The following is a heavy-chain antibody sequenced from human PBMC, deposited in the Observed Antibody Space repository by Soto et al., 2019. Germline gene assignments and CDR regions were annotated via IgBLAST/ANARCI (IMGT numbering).Heavy chain of an antibody. CDR3: ARASGYSDI. V-gene: IGHV3-30-3*01. J-gene: IGHJ3*02. D-gene: IGHD2-15*01. Sequence: QVQLVESGGGVVQPERSLRLSCAASGFTFSSYAMHWVRQAPGKGLEWVAVISYDGSNKYYADSVKGRFTISRDNSKNTLYLQMNSLRAEDTAVYYCARASGYSDIWGQGTMVTVSS. CDR2: ISYDGSNK. CDR1: GFTFSSYA.